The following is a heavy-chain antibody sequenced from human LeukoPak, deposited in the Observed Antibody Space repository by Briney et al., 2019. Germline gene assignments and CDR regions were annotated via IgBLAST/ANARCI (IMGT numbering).Heavy chain of an antibody. CDR3: ARVVGSSWINY. D-gene: IGHD6-13*01. Sequence: SETLSLTCAVYGGSFSGYYWSWIRQPPGKGLEWIGEINHSGSTNYNPSLKSRVTISVDTSKNQSSLKLSSVTAADTAVYYCARVVGSSWINYWGQGTLVTVSS. V-gene: IGHV4-34*01. CDR2: INHSGST. J-gene: IGHJ4*02. CDR1: GGSFSGYY.